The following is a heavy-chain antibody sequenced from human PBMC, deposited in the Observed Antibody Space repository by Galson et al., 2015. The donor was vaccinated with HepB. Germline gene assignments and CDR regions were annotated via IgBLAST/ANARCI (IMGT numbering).Heavy chain of an antibody. D-gene: IGHD6-13*01. Sequence: SLRLSCAASGFTFSSYAMHWVRQAPGKGLEWVAVISYDGSNKYYADSVKGRFTISRDNSKNTLYLQMNSLRAEDTAVYYCARDTTYSSSWYPLSFQHWGQGTLVTVSS. J-gene: IGHJ1*01. CDR3: ARDTTYSSSWYPLSFQH. CDR1: GFTFSSYA. V-gene: IGHV3-30*04. CDR2: ISYDGSNK.